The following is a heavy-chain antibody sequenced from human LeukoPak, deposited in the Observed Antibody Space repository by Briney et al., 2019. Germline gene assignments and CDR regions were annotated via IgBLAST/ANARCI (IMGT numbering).Heavy chain of an antibody. Sequence: PSETLSLTCTVSGGSIGISSYYWGWIRQPPGKGLEWIGNIYYGGSPYYNPSLKGRVTISIDTSKSQFSLKLSSVTAADTAVYYCTRRRSSSSERDYWGQGTLITVSS. D-gene: IGHD6-6*01. V-gene: IGHV4-39*01. CDR3: TRRRSSSSERDY. CDR1: GGSIGISSYY. CDR2: IYYGGSP. J-gene: IGHJ4*02.